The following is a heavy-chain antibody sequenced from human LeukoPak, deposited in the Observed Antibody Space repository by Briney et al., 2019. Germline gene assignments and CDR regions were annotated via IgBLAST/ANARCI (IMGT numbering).Heavy chain of an antibody. V-gene: IGHV3-33*01. Sequence: GGSLRLSCAASGFTFSSYGMHWVRQAPGKGLEWVAVIWYDGSNKYYADSVKGRFTISRDNSKNTLYLQMNSLRAEDTAVYYCARDHDSGSYLDYWGQGTLVTVSS. CDR3: ARDHDSGSYLDY. CDR1: GFTFSSYG. CDR2: IWYDGSNK. J-gene: IGHJ4*02. D-gene: IGHD1-26*01.